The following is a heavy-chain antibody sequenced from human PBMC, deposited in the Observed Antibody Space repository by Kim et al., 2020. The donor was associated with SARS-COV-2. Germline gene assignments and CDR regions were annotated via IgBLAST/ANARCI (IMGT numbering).Heavy chain of an antibody. D-gene: IGHD6-19*01. CDR3: ARTFSSGCDFFDY. V-gene: IGHV4-31*02. Sequence: YNPSLKIRVTISEDTSKNQFSLQLASVTAADTGVYYCARTFSSGCDFFDYWGQGTLVTVSA. J-gene: IGHJ4*02.